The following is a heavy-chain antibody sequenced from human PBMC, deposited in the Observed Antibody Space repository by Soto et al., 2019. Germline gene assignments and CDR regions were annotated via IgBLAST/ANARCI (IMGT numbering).Heavy chain of an antibody. CDR2: ISYDGSNK. CDR1: GFTFSSYG. Sequence: GGSLRLSCAASGFTFSSYGMHWVRQAPGKGLEWVAVISYDGSNKYYADSVKGRFTISRDNSKNTLYLQMNSLRAEDTAVYYCAKDDYDSSGYMGYFDYWGQGTLVTVSS. D-gene: IGHD3-22*01. CDR3: AKDDYDSSGYMGYFDY. J-gene: IGHJ4*02. V-gene: IGHV3-30*18.